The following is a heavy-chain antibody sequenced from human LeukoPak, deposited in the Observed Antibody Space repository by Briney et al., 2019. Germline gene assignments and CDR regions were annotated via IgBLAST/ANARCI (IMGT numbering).Heavy chain of an antibody. CDR3: ARDGGRAVAGPRYYFDY. CDR1: GFTFSSYA. V-gene: IGHV3-30-3*01. D-gene: IGHD6-19*01. Sequence: PGGSLRLSCAASGFTFSSYAMHWVRQAPGKGLEWVAVISYDGSNKYYADSVKGRFTISRDNSKNTLYLQMNSLRAEDTAVYYCARDGGRAVAGPRYYFDYWGQGTLVTVSS. CDR2: ISYDGSNK. J-gene: IGHJ4*02.